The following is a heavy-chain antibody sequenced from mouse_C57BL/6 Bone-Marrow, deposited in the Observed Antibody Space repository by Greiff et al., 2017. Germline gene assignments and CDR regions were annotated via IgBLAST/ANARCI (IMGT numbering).Heavy chain of an antibody. CDR3: AIGIYYDYDWFAY. CDR2: IYPSDSDT. D-gene: IGHD2-4*01. V-gene: IGHV1-61*01. Sequence: QVQLQQPGAELVRPGSSVKLSCKASGYTFTSYWMDWVKQRPGQGLEWIGNIYPSDSDTHYNQKFKDKATLTVDKSSSTAYMQLSSLTSEDSAVYYCAIGIYYDYDWFAYWGQGTLVTVSA. CDR1: GYTFTSYW. J-gene: IGHJ3*01.